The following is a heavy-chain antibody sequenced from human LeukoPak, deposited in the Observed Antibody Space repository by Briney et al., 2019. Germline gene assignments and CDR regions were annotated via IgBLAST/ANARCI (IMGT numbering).Heavy chain of an antibody. J-gene: IGHJ5*02. CDR2: ISSSSSYI. Sequence: SGGSLRLSCAASGFTFSSYSMNWVRQAPGKGLEWVSSISSSSSYIYYADSVKGRFTISRDNAKNSPYLQMNSLRAEDTAVYYCARDAGGGFDPWGQGTLVTVSS. CDR1: GFTFSSYS. CDR3: ARDAGGGFDP. V-gene: IGHV3-21*01. D-gene: IGHD3-10*01.